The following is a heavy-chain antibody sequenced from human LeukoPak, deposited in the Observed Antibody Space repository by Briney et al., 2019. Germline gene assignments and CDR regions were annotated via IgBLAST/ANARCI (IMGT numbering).Heavy chain of an antibody. J-gene: IGHJ4*02. CDR3: ARNGYSGYSDY. CDR2: ISGSGGST. Sequence: PGGSLRLSCAASGFTFSSYAMSWVRQAPGKGLEWVSAISGSGGSTYYADSVKGRFTISRDNAKNSLYLQMNSLRAEDTAVYYCARNGYSGYSDYWGQGTLVTVSS. D-gene: IGHD5-12*01. V-gene: IGHV3-23*01. CDR1: GFTFSSYA.